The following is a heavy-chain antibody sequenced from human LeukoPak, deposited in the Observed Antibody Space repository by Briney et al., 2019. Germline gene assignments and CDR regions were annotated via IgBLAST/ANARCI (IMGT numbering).Heavy chain of an antibody. Sequence: PGGSLRLSCAASGFTFSSFAMQWVRPAPGKGLEWVAFISYDGTNIYYADSVKGRFTVSRDNSKNTLFLQMNSLRREDTAVYHCARDSSDFDYWGQGTLVTVSS. CDR3: ARDSSDFDY. CDR2: ISYDGTNI. CDR1: GFTFSSFA. D-gene: IGHD3-22*01. J-gene: IGHJ4*02. V-gene: IGHV3-30-3*01.